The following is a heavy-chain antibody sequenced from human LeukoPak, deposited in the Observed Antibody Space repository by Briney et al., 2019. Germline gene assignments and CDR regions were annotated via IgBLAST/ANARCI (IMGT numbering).Heavy chain of an antibody. D-gene: IGHD6-19*01. CDR2: INSDGSNT. CDR3: ARDRVADDGSDI. J-gene: IGHJ3*02. V-gene: IGHV3-74*01. Sequence: GGSLRLSCAASGFTLSSYWMHWVRQAPGKGLVWVSCINSDGSNTRYADSVKGRFTISRDNAKNSLYLQMNSLRGEDTAFYYCARDRVADDGSDIWGQGTLVTVSS. CDR1: GFTLSSYW.